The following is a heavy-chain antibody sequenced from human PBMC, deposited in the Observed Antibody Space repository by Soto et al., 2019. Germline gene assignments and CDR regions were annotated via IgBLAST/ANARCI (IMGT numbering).Heavy chain of an antibody. J-gene: IGHJ6*02. CDR2: IYYSGST. D-gene: IGHD3-3*01. CDR1: GGSISSYY. V-gene: IGHV4-59*01. CDR3: ARFQYDFWSGYNYYYYGMDV. Sequence: LSETLSLTCTVSGGSISSYYWSWIRQPPGKGLEWIGYIYYSGSTNYNPSLKSRVTISVDTSKNQFSLKLSSVTAADTAVYYCARFQYDFWSGYNYYYYGMDVWGQGTTVTVSS.